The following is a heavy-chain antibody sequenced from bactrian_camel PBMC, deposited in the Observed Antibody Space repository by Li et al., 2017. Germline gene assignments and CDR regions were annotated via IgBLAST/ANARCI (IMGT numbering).Heavy chain of an antibody. CDR1: GVTSTING. V-gene: IGHV3S40*01. CDR2: IDSGGETT. CDR3: APDTPVVADDWGNY. D-gene: IGHD6*01. Sequence: DVQLVESGGGLVQPGGSLRVSCIISGVTSTINGMSWVRQAPEKGLEWVSSIDSGGETTYADSVKGRFTISRDNAENTLYLQMNSLKTEDTAVYYCAPDTPVVADDWGNYWGQGTQVTVS. J-gene: IGHJ4*01.